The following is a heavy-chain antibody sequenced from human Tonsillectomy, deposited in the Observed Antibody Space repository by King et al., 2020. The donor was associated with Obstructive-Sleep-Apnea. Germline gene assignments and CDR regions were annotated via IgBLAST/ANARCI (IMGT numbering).Heavy chain of an antibody. Sequence: VQLVESGGGVVQPGRSLRLSCAASGFTFSSYATHWVRQAPGKGLEWVAGISYDGSNKYYADSVKGRFTISRDNSKNTLYLQMNSLRAEDTAVYYCARGNYYDFWSGYFRGDYWGQGTLVTVSS. CDR3: ARGNYYDFWSGYFRGDY. CDR2: ISYDGSNK. V-gene: IGHV3-30*04. CDR1: GFTFSSYA. D-gene: IGHD3-3*01. J-gene: IGHJ4*02.